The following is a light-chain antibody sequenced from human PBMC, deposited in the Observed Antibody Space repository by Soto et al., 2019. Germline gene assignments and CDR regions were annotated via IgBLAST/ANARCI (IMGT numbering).Light chain of an antibody. J-gene: IGKJ4*01. V-gene: IGKV3-20*01. CDR2: GAF. CDR3: QQYGSVPLS. Sequence: EIVLTQSPGTLSLSPGERATLSCRASQSVSTSYLAWYQQKPGQAPRLLIYGAFSRATGIPDRFSGSGSGADFTLTISGLEPEACAVYYCQQYGSVPLSFGGGTKVESK. CDR1: QSVSTSY.